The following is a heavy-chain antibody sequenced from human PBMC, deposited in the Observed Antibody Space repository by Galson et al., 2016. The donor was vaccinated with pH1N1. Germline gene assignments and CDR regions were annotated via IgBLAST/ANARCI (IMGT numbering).Heavy chain of an antibody. Sequence: LVKPTQTLTLTCNFSGFSVSSSGMGVGWIRQPPGKALEWLAVIYWDDDKRYSPSLKSRLTITKDTSKNQVVPKMTNMDPADTATYYCAHREVMITNAFDFWGQGTMVTVSS. CDR1: GFSVSSSGMG. J-gene: IGHJ3*01. CDR2: IYWDDDK. D-gene: IGHD3-16*01. CDR3: AHREVMITNAFDF. V-gene: IGHV2-5*02.